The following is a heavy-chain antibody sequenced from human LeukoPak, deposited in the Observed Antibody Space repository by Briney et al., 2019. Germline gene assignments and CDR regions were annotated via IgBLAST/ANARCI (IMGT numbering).Heavy chain of an antibody. CDR3: AREPAVRGREDYYYYYYMDV. CDR1: GGSFSGYS. D-gene: IGHD3-10*01. CDR2: INHSGST. V-gene: IGHV4-34*01. J-gene: IGHJ6*03. Sequence: PSETLSLTCAVYGGSFSGYSWSWIRQPPGKGLEWIGEINHSGSTNYNPSLKSRVTISVDTSKNQFSLKLNSVTAADTAVYYCAREPAVRGREDYYYYYYMDVWGKGTTVTVSS.